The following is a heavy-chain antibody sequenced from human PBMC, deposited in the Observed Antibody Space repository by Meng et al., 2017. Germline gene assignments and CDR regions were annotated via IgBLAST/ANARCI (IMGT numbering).Heavy chain of an antibody. CDR1: GFSPSTSGVG. CDR2: IYWDDDK. V-gene: IGHV2-5*02. Sequence: QVTLKESGPTLVKPTQTLPLTCTFSGFSPSTSGVGVGWIRQPPGKALEWLALIYWDDDKRYSPSLKSRLTITKDTPKNQVVLTMTNMDPVDTATYYCAHRRGDSREGWFDPWGQGTLVTVSS. D-gene: IGHD2-21*02. J-gene: IGHJ5*02. CDR3: AHRRGDSREGWFDP.